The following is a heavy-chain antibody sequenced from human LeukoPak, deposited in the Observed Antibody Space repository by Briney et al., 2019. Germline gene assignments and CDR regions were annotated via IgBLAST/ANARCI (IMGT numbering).Heavy chain of an antibody. CDR1: GGSISSYY. V-gene: IGHV4-59*01. CDR2: IYYSGST. J-gene: IGHJ3*02. Sequence: PSETLSLTCTVSGGSISSYYWSWPRQPPGKGLEWIGYIYYSGSTNYNPSLKSRVTISVDTSKNQFSLKLSSVTAADTAVYYCATVVAATGAFDIWGQGTMVTVSS. D-gene: IGHD2-15*01. CDR3: ATVVAATGAFDI.